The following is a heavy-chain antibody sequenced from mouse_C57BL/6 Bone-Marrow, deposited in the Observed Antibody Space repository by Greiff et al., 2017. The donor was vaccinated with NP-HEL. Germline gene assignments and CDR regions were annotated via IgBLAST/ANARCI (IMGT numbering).Heavy chain of an antibody. CDR1: GFTFSSYA. CDR3: TRDRYYGSSYYAMDY. CDR2: ISSGGDYI. J-gene: IGHJ4*01. Sequence: EVQRVESGAGLVKPGGSLKLSCAASGFTFSSYAMSWVRQTPEKRLEWVAYISSGGDYIYYADNVKGRFTLSRDNARNTLYLQMSSLKSEDTAMYYCTRDRYYGSSYYAMDYWGQGTSVTVSS. V-gene: IGHV5-9-1*02. D-gene: IGHD1-1*01.